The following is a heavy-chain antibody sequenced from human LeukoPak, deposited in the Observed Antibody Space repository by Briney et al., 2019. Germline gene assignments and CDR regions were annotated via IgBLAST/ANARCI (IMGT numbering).Heavy chain of an antibody. CDR2: IYHSGST. CDR1: GYSISSGYY. D-gene: IGHD3-16*02. V-gene: IGHV4-38-2*01. J-gene: IGHJ3*02. CDR3: ARGVMITFGGVIVHSHAFDI. Sequence: PSETLSLTCAVSGYSISSGYYWGWIQQPPGKGLEWIGSIYHSGSTYYNPSLKSRVTISVDTSKNQFSLKLSSVTAADTAVYYCARGVMITFGGVIVHSHAFDIWGQGTMVTVSS.